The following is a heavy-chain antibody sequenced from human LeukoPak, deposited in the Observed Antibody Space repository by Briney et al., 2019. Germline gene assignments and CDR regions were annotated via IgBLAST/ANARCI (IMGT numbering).Heavy chain of an antibody. V-gene: IGHV1-69*06. Sequence: GASVKVSCKASGGTFSNYAISWVRQAPGQGLEWMGGIIPIFGTANYAQKFQGRVTITADKSTSTAYMELSSLRSEDTAVYYCARDFYYDSSGITERAFDYWGQGTLVTVSS. CDR2: IIPIFGTA. D-gene: IGHD3-22*01. CDR1: GGTFSNYA. J-gene: IGHJ4*02. CDR3: ARDFYYDSSGITERAFDY.